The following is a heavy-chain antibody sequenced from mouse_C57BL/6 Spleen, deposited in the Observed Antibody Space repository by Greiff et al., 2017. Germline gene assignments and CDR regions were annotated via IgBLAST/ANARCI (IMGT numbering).Heavy chain of an antibody. CDR2: IWTGGGT. Sequence: QVQLKQSGPGLVAPSQSLSITCTVSGFSLTSYAISWVRQPPGKGLEWLGVIWTGGGTNYNSALKSRLSISKDNSKSQVFLKMNSLQTDDTARYYCARFITTVVATDWYFDVWGTGTTVTVSS. CDR1: GFSLTSYA. CDR3: ARFITTVVATDWYFDV. D-gene: IGHD1-1*01. J-gene: IGHJ1*03. V-gene: IGHV2-9-1*01.